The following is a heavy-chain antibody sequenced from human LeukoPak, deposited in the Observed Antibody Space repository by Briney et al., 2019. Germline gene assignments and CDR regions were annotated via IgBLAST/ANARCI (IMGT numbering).Heavy chain of an antibody. CDR1: GGSISSGGY. CDR3: TRHGSYSHGF. Sequence: SETLSLTCAVSGGSISSGGYWSWVRQPPGKGLEWIGQIYISGSTNYNPSLDSRVIMSPDKSRNQLSLRLKSMTAADTAVYYCTRHGSYSHGFWGQGALVTVAS. CDR2: IYISGST. D-gene: IGHD3-10*01. V-gene: IGHV4-4*02. J-gene: IGHJ4*02.